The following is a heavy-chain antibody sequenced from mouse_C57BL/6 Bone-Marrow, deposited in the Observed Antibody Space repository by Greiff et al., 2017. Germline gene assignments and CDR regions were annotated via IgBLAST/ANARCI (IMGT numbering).Heavy chain of an antibody. CDR2: ISDGGSYT. J-gene: IGHJ4*01. V-gene: IGHV5-4*01. Sequence: EVHLVESGGGLVKPGGSLKLSCAASGFTFSSYAMSWVRQTPEKRLEWVATISDGGSYTYYPDNVKGRFTISRDNAKNNLYRQMSHLKSEDTAMYYCARGLLPYAMDYWGQGTSVTVSS. CDR3: ARGLLPYAMDY. CDR1: GFTFSSYA. D-gene: IGHD2-3*01.